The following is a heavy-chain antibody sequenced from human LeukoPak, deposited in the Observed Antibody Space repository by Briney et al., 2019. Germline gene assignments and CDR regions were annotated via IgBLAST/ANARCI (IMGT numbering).Heavy chain of an antibody. V-gene: IGHV3-23*01. CDR1: AFTFSSYA. J-gene: IGHJ4*02. D-gene: IGHD3-10*01. Sequence: PGGSLRLSCAASAFTFSSYAMTWVRQAPGKGLEWVSFISAGGTSTYYAGSVKGRFTISRDNSKNTLYLQMNSLRAEDTAVYYCAKLAPGTPMVRGVIFNWGQGTLVTVSS. CDR2: ISAGGTST. CDR3: AKLAPGTPMVRGVIFN.